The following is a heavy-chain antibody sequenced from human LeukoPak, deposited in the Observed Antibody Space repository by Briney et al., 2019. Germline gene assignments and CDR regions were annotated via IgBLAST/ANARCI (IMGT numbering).Heavy chain of an antibody. V-gene: IGHV3-49*04. CDR2: IRSKAYGGTT. Sequence: GGSLRLSCVASGFTFSKYGMHWVRQAPGKGLEWVSFIRSKAYGGTTEYAASVKGRFTISRDDSKNIAYLQMSSLKTEDTAVYYCARDPSSYGSGSPPASWGQGTLVTVSS. D-gene: IGHD3-10*01. CDR3: ARDPSSYGSGSPPAS. CDR1: GFTFSKYG. J-gene: IGHJ4*02.